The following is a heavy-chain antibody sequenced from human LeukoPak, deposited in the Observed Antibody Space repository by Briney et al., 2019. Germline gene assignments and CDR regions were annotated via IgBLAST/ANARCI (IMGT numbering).Heavy chain of an antibody. Sequence: GGSLRLSCAASGFTFNNYAMSWVRQAPGKGLQWVSIINGSGGSTYYAGSVKGRVTISRDNSNNTLYLLMNSLRAEDRAVYYCAKGAGSGTTYWYFDLWGRGTLVTVSS. J-gene: IGHJ2*01. V-gene: IGHV3-23*01. D-gene: IGHD1-1*01. CDR2: INGSGGST. CDR3: AKGAGSGTTYWYFDL. CDR1: GFTFNNYA.